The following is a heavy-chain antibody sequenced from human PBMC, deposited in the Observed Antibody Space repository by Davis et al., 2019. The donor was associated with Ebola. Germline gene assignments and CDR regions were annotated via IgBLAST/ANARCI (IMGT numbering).Heavy chain of an antibody. CDR3: AKGERVVVVILD. CDR1: GFTVSSNY. V-gene: IGHV3-53*05. D-gene: IGHD2-15*01. Sequence: LSLTCAASGFTVSSNYMSWVRQAPGKGLEWVSVIYSGGSTYYADSVKGRFTISRDNSKNTLYLQMNSLRAEDTAVYYCAKGERVVVVILDWGQGTLVTVSS. CDR2: IYSGGST. J-gene: IGHJ1*01.